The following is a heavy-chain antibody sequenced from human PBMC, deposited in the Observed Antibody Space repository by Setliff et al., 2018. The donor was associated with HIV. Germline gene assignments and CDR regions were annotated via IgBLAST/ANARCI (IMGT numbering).Heavy chain of an antibody. D-gene: IGHD1-26*01. CDR2: INTHSGYT. J-gene: IGHJ4*02. CDR3: ARPGRSGVFDY. V-gene: IGHV1-18*01. Sequence: GASVKVSCKASGYTFNNYGISWVRQAPGQGLEWMGWINTHSGYTNYAQNVQGRVTVTMDTSTSTAYMELRSLKSDDTAVYYCARPGRSGVFDYWGQGTLVTVSS. CDR1: GYTFNNYG.